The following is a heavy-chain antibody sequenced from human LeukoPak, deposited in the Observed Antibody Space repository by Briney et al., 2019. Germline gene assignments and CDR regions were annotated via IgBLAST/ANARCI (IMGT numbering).Heavy chain of an antibody. D-gene: IGHD6-19*01. J-gene: IGHJ3*02. V-gene: IGHV3-23*01. Sequence: PGGSLRLSCAASGFTFSSYAMSWVRQAPGKRLEWVSAISGSGGSTYYADSVKGRFTISRDNSKNTLYLQMNSLRAEDTAVYYCAKDPGYSSGWYDAFDIWGQGTMVTVSS. CDR3: AKDPGYSSGWYDAFDI. CDR2: ISGSGGST. CDR1: GFTFSSYA.